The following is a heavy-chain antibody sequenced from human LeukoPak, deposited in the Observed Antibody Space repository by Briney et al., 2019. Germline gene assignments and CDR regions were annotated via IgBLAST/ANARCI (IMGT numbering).Heavy chain of an antibody. CDR1: GYTFTSYD. CDR2: MNPNSGNT. J-gene: IGHJ6*03. CDR3: AEVDWDIGVGTAGGGGYKDG. D-gene: IGHD2-2*01. V-gene: IGHV1-8*03. Sequence: ASVKVSCKASGYTFTSYDINWVRQATGQGLEWMGWMNPNSGNTGYAQKFQGRVTITRNTSISTAYMELSSLRSEDTAVYYCAEVDWDIGVGTAGGGGYKDGWGKGTTVTVSS.